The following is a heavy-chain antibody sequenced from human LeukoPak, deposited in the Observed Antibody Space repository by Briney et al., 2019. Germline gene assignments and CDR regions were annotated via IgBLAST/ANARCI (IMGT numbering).Heavy chain of an antibody. CDR2: IYYSGST. J-gene: IGHJ4*02. CDR1: GGSISSSSYY. CDR3: ARSTLLDY. Sequence: SETLSLTCTVSGGSISSSSYYWGWIRQPPGKGLEWIGSIYYSGSTYYNPSLKSRVTISVDTSKNQFSLKLSSVTAADTAVYYCARSTLLDYWGQGTLVTVSS. D-gene: IGHD2-15*01. V-gene: IGHV4-39*07.